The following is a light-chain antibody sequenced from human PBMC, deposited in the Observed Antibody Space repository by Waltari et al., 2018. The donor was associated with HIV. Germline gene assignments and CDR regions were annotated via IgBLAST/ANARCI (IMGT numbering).Light chain of an antibody. J-gene: IGLJ3*02. Sequence: QLVLTQSPSASASLGASVKLTCTLSSGHSSHAINWHQQQPEKGPRYLMKLNSDGSHSKGDGIPDRFSGSSSGAERYLTISSLQSEDEADYYCQTWGTGIRVFGGGTKLTVL. CDR3: QTWGTGIRV. CDR1: SGHSSHA. CDR2: LNSDGSH. V-gene: IGLV4-69*01.